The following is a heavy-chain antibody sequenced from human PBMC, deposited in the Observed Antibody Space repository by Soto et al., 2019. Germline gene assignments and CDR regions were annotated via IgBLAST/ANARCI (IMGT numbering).Heavy chain of an antibody. CDR2: IYYSGST. CDR1: GGSISSGGYY. V-gene: IGHV4-31*03. Sequence: QVQLQESGPGLVKPSQTLSLTCTVSGGSISSGGYYWSWIRQHPGKGLEWIGYIYYSGSTYYNPSLKSRVTISVDTSKNHFSLKLSSVTAADTAVYYCARQPDCSSTSCYIPDAFDIWGQGTMVTVSS. J-gene: IGHJ3*02. CDR3: ARQPDCSSTSCYIPDAFDI. D-gene: IGHD2-2*02.